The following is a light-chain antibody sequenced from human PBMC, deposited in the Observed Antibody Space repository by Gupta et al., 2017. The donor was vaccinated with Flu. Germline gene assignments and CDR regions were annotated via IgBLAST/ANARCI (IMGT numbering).Light chain of an antibody. J-gene: IGLJ2*01. CDR3: PSYDISLSCYCF. CDR2: GNN. V-gene: IGLV1-40*01. Sequence: QSVLTQPPSVSGVPGQRVTISCTGSTSNIGAGYDVHWYQQLPGTAPKLLIFGNNNRPSGVPYRFSGSKSVTSSSLAITYLQAYTEADYYFPSYDISLSCYCFFVGGTKLTVL. CDR1: TSNIGAGYD.